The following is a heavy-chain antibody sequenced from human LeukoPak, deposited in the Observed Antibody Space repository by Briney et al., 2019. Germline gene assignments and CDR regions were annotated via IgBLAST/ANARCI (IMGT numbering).Heavy chain of an antibody. CDR2: IKQDGSEK. CDR3: ARESYGSGFLYYYYGMDV. D-gene: IGHD3-10*01. J-gene: IGHJ6*02. V-gene: IGHV3-7*01. Sequence: PGGSLRLSCAASGFTFSSYWMSWVRQAPGKGLEWVANIKQDGSEKYYVDSVKGRFTISRDNAKNSLYLQMNSLRAEDTAVYYCARESYGSGFLYYYYGMDVWGQGTTVTVSS. CDR1: GFTFSSYW.